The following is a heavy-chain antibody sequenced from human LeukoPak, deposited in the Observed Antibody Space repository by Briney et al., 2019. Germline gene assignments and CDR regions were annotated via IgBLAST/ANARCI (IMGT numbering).Heavy chain of an antibody. V-gene: IGHV3-30*04. CDR1: GFTFSSYA. CDR3: AREGTMVRGVIIRFFDY. J-gene: IGHJ4*02. CDR2: ISYDGSNK. Sequence: PGRSLRLSCAASGFTFSSYAMHWVRQAPGKGLEWVAVISYDGSNKYYADSVKGRFTISRDNSENTLYLQMNSLRAEDTAVYYCAREGTMVRGVIIRFFDYWGQGTLVTVSS. D-gene: IGHD3-10*01.